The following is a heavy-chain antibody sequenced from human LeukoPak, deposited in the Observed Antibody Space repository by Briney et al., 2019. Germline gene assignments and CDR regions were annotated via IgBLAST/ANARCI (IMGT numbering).Heavy chain of an antibody. CDR1: RFTFSSYS. Sequence: GGSLRLSCAASRFTFSSYSMSWVRQAPGKGLEWVAVISYDGSNKYYADSVKGRFTISRDNSKNTLYLQINSLRAEDTAVYYCAELGITMIGGVWGKGTTVTISS. CDR2: ISYDGSNK. CDR3: AELGITMIGGV. V-gene: IGHV3-30*18. D-gene: IGHD3-10*02. J-gene: IGHJ6*04.